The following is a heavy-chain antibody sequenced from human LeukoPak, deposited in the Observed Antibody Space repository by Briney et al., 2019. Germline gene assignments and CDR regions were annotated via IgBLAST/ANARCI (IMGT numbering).Heavy chain of an antibody. CDR3: ARDAVDTANAV. J-gene: IGHJ6*02. CDR1: GFTFTTYW. CDR2: INSDGSIT. Sequence: GGSLRLSCAASGFTFTTYWMHWVRQAPGKGLVWVSHINSDGSITSYADSVKGRFTISRDNAKNTLYLQMNSLRAGDTAVYYCARDAVDTANAVWGQGTTVTVSS. V-gene: IGHV3-74*01. D-gene: IGHD5-18*01.